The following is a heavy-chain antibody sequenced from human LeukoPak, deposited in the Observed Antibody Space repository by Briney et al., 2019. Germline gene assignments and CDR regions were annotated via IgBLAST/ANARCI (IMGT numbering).Heavy chain of an antibody. D-gene: IGHD3-3*01. J-gene: IGHJ4*02. Sequence: SETLSLTCGVYGGSFSGYYWTWLRQPPGKGLEWIGSIYYSGSTYYNPSLKSRVTISVDTSKNQFSLKLSSVTAADTAVYYCARHEGLLGDYFDYWGQGTLVTVSS. CDR2: IYYSGST. V-gene: IGHV4-34*01. CDR3: ARHEGLLGDYFDY. CDR1: GGSFSGYY.